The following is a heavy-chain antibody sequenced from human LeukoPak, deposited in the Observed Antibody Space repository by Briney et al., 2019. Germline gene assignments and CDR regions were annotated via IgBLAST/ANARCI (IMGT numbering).Heavy chain of an antibody. CDR1: GFTFKLYW. Sequence: GGSLRLSCAASGFTFKLYWMHWVRQVPGRGPVWVSRINHDGSDTIYADSVRGRFTISRDDAKNSLYLQMNSLRAEDTAVYYCATGYCSSTSCYRSRFDYWGQGTLVTVSS. V-gene: IGHV3-74*01. J-gene: IGHJ4*02. CDR3: ATGYCSSTSCYRSRFDY. D-gene: IGHD2-2*01. CDR2: INHDGSDT.